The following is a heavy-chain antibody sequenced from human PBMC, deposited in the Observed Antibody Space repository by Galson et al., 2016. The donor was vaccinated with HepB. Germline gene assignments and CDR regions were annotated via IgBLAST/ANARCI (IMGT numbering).Heavy chain of an antibody. CDR2: IYPSGST. J-gene: IGHJ4*02. CDR1: GGSISSGY. D-gene: IGHD6-6*01. CDR3: ATYSTSSGRFEY. Sequence: SETLSLTCTVSGGSISSGYWTWIRQSAGKGLEWIGRIYPSGSTNYNPSLNSRVTMSIDMSKNQFSLRLRSVTAADTAVYYCATYSTSSGRFEYWGQGTPVTVSS. V-gene: IGHV4-4*07.